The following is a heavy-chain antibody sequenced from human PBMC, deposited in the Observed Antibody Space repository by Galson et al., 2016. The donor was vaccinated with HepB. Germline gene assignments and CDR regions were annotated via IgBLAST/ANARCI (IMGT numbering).Heavy chain of an antibody. CDR2: ITGTGGGT. J-gene: IGHJ6*02. CDR3: AKDHTGSTVGWSDGMDV. Sequence: SLRLSCAASGFTFSTYAMSWVRQAPGKGLEWISGITGTGGGTYYADSVKGRFTISRDTSKNTLFLQLSSLRVEDTAVYYCAKDHTGSTVGWSDGMDVWGQGTGVTVSS. V-gene: IGHV3-23*01. D-gene: IGHD1-7*01. CDR1: GFTFSTYA.